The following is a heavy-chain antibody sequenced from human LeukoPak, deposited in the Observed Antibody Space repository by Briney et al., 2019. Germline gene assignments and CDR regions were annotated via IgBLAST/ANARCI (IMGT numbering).Heavy chain of an antibody. CDR1: GFTFSSYS. V-gene: IGHV3-21*01. Sequence: RPGGSLRLSSAASGFTFSSYSMNLVRQAPEKGLEWVSSISSSSSYIYYADSVKGRFTISRDNAKNSLYLQMNILRAEDTAVYYCARDRVWLGELLYPRAFDIWGQGTMVTVSS. CDR3: ARDRVWLGELLYPRAFDI. CDR2: ISSSSSYI. D-gene: IGHD3-10*01. J-gene: IGHJ3*02.